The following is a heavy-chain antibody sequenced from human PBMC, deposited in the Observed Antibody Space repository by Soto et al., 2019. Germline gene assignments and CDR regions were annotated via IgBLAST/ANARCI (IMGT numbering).Heavy chain of an antibody. D-gene: IGHD3-9*01. V-gene: IGHV3-11*05. CDR2: ISSSRSYT. CDR1: GFTFSDYY. Sequence: GGSLRLSCAASGFTFSDYYMSWIRQAPGKGLEWVSYISSSRSYTNYADSVKGRFTISRDNAKNSLYLQMNSLRAEDTAVYYCARDADILTGSDAFDIWGHVTIVTVSS. J-gene: IGHJ3*02. CDR3: ARDADILTGSDAFDI.